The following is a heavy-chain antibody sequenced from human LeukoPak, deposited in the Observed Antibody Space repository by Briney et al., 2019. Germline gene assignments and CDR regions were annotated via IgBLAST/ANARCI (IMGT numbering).Heavy chain of an antibody. CDR2: IYHSGST. CDR1: GYSISSGYY. V-gene: IGHV4-38-2*02. CDR3: ARWLSVFNAFDI. D-gene: IGHD3-16*02. J-gene: IGHJ3*02. Sequence: SETLSLTCTVSGYSISSGYYWGWIRQPPGKGLEWIGSIYHSGSTYYNPSLKSRVTISVDTSKNQFSLKLSSVTAADTAVYYCARWLSVFNAFDIWGQGTMVTVSS.